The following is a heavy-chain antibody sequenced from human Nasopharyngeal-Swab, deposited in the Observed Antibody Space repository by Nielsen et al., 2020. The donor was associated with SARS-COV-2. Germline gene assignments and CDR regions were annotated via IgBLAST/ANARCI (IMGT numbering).Heavy chain of an antibody. CDR2: MNPNSGNT. Sequence: ASVKVFCKASGYTFTSYDINWVRQATGQGLEWMGWMNPNSGNTGYAQKFQGRVTMTRNTSISTAYMELSSLRSEDTAVYYCARGRKITMIVVVIPTHYYYMDVWGKGTTVTVSS. D-gene: IGHD3-22*01. CDR1: GYTFTSYD. J-gene: IGHJ6*03. V-gene: IGHV1-8*01. CDR3: ARGRKITMIVVVIPTHYYYMDV.